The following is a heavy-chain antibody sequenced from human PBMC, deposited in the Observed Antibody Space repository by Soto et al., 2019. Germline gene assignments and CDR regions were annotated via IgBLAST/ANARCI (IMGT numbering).Heavy chain of an antibody. J-gene: IGHJ6*03. CDR3: ARDSTAEYYDFWSGYLGYYYYYMDV. Sequence: EVQLVESGGGLVQPGGSLRLSCAASGFTFSSYWMSWVRQAPGKGLEWVANIKQDGSEKYYVDSVKGRFTISRDNAKNSLYLQMNSLRAEDTAVHYCARDSTAEYYDFWSGYLGYYYYYMDVWGKGTTVTVSS. CDR2: IKQDGSEK. D-gene: IGHD3-3*01. V-gene: IGHV3-7*01. CDR1: GFTFSSYW.